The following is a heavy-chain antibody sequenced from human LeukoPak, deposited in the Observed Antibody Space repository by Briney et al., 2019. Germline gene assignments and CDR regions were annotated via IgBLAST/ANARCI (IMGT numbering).Heavy chain of an antibody. Sequence: GGSLRLSCAASGFTFSSYAMSWVRQAPGKGLEWVSAISGSGGSTYYADSVKGRFTISRDNSKNTLYLQMNSLRAEDTAVYYCATCSTSCYNYYYYGMDVWSQGTTVTVSS. D-gene: IGHD2-2*01. V-gene: IGHV3-23*01. CDR1: GFTFSSYA. CDR3: ATCSTSCYNYYYYGMDV. J-gene: IGHJ6*02. CDR2: ISGSGGST.